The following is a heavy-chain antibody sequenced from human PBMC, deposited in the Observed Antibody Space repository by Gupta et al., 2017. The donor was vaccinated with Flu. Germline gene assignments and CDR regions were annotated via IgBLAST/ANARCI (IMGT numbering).Heavy chain of an antibody. CDR2: ISGSGIST. V-gene: IGHV3-23*01. Sequence: EVQLLESGGGLVQPGGSLRLSCAASGFTFSRFAMSWVRQAPGKGLEWVSAISGSGISTSSADSCMGRFTISRDNSKNSLYLQMDSLREEEQAIYYCAKSSGSNGYYLCHFDYWGQGTLVTVSS. CDR1: GFTFSRFA. D-gene: IGHD3-22*01. CDR3: AKSSGSNGYYLCHFDY. J-gene: IGHJ4*02.